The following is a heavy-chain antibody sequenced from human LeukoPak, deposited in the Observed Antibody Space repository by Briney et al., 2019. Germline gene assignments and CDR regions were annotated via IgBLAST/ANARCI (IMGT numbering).Heavy chain of an antibody. D-gene: IGHD2-15*01. V-gene: IGHV4-38-2*01. J-gene: IGHJ6*04. CDR1: GYSISSGYY. CDR2: IYHSGST. Sequence: SGTLSLTCAVSGYSISSGYYWGWIRQPPGKGLEWIGSIYHSGSTYYNPSLKSRVTISVDTSKNQFSLKLSSVTAADTAVYYCARGYRSGGSCSYYGMDVWGKGTTVTVSS. CDR3: ARGYRSGGSCSYYGMDV.